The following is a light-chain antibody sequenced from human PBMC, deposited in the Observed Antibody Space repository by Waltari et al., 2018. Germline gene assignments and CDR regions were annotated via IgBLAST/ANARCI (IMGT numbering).Light chain of an antibody. Sequence: QSALTQPPSASGSPGQSVTISCTGTSSDVGAYNYVSWYQQHPGKAPKLMIYEVTNRPSGVPDRFSGSKSRNPASLSVSGLQAEYEADYYCSSYAGHNNLVIFGGGTKLTVL. J-gene: IGLJ2*01. CDR1: SSDVGAYNY. CDR3: SSYAGHNNLVI. CDR2: EVT. V-gene: IGLV2-8*01.